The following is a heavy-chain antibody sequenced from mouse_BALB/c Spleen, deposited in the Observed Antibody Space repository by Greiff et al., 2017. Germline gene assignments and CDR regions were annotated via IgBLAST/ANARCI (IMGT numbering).Heavy chain of an antibody. V-gene: IGHV5-17*02. J-gene: IGHJ4*01. Sequence: EVQVVESGGGLVQPGGSRKLSCAATGFTFSSFGMHWVRQAPEEGLEWVAYISSGSSTIYYADTVKGRFTISRDNPKNTLFLQMTSLRSEDTAMYYCARHHGNYAMDYWGQGTSVTVSS. CDR2: ISSGSSTI. D-gene: IGHD2-1*01. CDR3: ARHHGNYAMDY. CDR1: GFTFSSFG.